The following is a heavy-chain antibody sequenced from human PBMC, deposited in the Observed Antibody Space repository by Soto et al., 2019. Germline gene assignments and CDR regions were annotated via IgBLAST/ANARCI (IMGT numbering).Heavy chain of an antibody. CDR2: IYYSGST. V-gene: IGHV4-59*01. J-gene: IGHJ4*02. D-gene: IGHD4-4*01. CDR3: SRELSNSGYFDY. Sequence: SETLSLTCTVSGGSISSYSWSWIRQPPGKGLEWIGYIYYSGSTNYNPARKSRVTISVDTSKNQFSLKLSAVTAADTAVYYCSRELSNSGYFDYWGQETLVTVS. CDR1: GGSISSYS.